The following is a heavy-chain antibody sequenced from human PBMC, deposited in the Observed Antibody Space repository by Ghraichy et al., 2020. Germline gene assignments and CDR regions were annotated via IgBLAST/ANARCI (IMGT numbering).Heavy chain of an antibody. CDR2: ISGSGDST. V-gene: IGHV3-23*01. Sequence: GGSLRLSCAASGFTFSNYAMSWVRQTPEKGLEWVSTISGSGDSTYYPDSVKGRFTISRDNSKNTLYLQMNSLRAEDTAVYWCARSRSGMSTVTVDYWGQGTLVTVSS. CDR1: GFTFSNYA. J-gene: IGHJ4*02. CDR3: ARSRSGMSTVTVDY. D-gene: IGHD4-17*01.